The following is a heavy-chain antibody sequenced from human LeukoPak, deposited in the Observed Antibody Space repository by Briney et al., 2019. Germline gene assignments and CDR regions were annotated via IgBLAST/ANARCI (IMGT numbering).Heavy chain of an antibody. CDR2: IWHDGSNK. CDR3: ARGAPSTGYPLCDY. D-gene: IGHD3-22*01. J-gene: IGHJ4*02. Sequence: GGSLRLSCAASGFTFSDYGMHWVRQAPGKGLEWVAVIWHDGSNKYYADSAKGRLTISRDNSKSTLYLQMNSLRAEDTAVYYCARGAPSTGYPLCDYWGQGTLVTVSS. CDR1: GFTFSDYG. V-gene: IGHV3-33*01.